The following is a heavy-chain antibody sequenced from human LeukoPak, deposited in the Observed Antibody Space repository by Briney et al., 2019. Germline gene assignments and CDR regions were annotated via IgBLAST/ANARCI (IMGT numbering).Heavy chain of an antibody. CDR1: GFTFSNYW. D-gene: IGHD6-19*01. J-gene: IGHJ3*02. CDR2: INSDGSTT. V-gene: IGHV3-74*01. Sequence: GGPLRLSCAASGFTFSNYWMHWVRQAPGKGLVWVSRINSDGSTTNYADSVKGRFTISRDNAKNTLYLQMNSLRAEDTAVYYCATTVAGTRNAFDIWGQGTMVTVSS. CDR3: ATTVAGTRNAFDI.